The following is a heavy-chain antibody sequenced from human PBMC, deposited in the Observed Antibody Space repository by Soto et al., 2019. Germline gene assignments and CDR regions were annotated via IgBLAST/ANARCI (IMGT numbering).Heavy chain of an antibody. CDR1: GYTFTSYD. Sequence: ASVKVSCKASGYTFTSYDINWVRQATGQGLEWMGLMNPNSGNTGYAQKFQGRVTMTRNTSISTAYMELSSLRSEDTAVYYCARVYGTNGVCFDYWGQGTLVTVSS. CDR3: ARVYGTNGVCFDY. CDR2: MNPNSGNT. D-gene: IGHD2-8*01. J-gene: IGHJ4*02. V-gene: IGHV1-8*01.